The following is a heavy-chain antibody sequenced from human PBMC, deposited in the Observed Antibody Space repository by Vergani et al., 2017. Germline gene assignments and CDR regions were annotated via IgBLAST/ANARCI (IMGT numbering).Heavy chain of an antibody. D-gene: IGHD6-19*01. CDR1: GFTFSSYG. CDR2: ISYDGSNK. V-gene: IGHV3-30*03. CDR3: AREPRPSADYFDY. J-gene: IGHJ4*02. Sequence: VQLVESGGGVVQPGRSLRLSCAASGFTFSSYGMHWVRQAPGKGLEWVAVISYDGSNKYYADSVKGRFTISRDNSKNTVYLQMNSLRAEDTAVYYCAREPRPSADYFDYWGQGTLVTVSS.